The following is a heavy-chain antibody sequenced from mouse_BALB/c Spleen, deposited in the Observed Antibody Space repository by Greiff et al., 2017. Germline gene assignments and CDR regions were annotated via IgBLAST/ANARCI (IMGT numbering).Heavy chain of an antibody. V-gene: IGHV14-3*02. J-gene: IGHJ4*01. CDR3: ARSGDGNYSYAMDY. CDR1: GFNIKDTY. CDR2: IDPANGNT. Sequence: VQLKESGAELVKPGASVKLSCTASGFNIKDTYMHWVKQRPEQGLEWIGRIDPANGNTKYDPKFQGKATITADTSSNTAYLQLSSLTSEDTAVYYCARSGDGNYSYAMDYWGQGTSVTVSS. D-gene: IGHD2-1*01.